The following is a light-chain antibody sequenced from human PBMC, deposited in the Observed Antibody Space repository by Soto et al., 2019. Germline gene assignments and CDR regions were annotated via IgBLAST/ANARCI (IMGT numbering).Light chain of an antibody. V-gene: IGKV1-39*01. CDR1: QSISSY. CDR3: QQSYSTPFFG. Sequence: DIQMTQSPSSLSASVGDRVTITCRASQSISSYLNWYQQKPGKAPKLLIYAASSLQSGVPSRFSGSGSGTDFTLTISSLQPEDFATYYCQQSYSTPFFGFGPGTKVDIK. J-gene: IGKJ3*01. CDR2: AAS.